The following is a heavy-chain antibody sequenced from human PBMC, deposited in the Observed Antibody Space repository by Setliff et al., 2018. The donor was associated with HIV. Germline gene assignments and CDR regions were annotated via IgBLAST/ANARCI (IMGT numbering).Heavy chain of an antibody. J-gene: IGHJ5*02. V-gene: IGHV4-38-2*02. Sequence: SETLSLTCSVSGYSITNGYYWGWIRQPPGKGLEWVGSIYHDGSTYYNPSLRSRVTISVDTSKNQFSLKLSPVTAADTAVYYCARYYGSGTYHRWFDPWGQGTPVTVSS. CDR3: ARYYGSGTYHRWFDP. CDR2: IYHDGST. CDR1: GYSITNGYY. D-gene: IGHD3-10*01.